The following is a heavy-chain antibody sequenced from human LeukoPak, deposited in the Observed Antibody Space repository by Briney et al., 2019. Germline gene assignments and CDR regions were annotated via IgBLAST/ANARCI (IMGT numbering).Heavy chain of an antibody. CDR3: AHGTVYQLDY. V-gene: IGHV3-23*01. J-gene: IGHJ4*02. D-gene: IGHD2-2*01. Sequence: PGRSLRLSCAASGFTFDDYAMHWVRQAPGKGLEWVSGILGGAGSTYYADSVKGRFTISRDNSKNTLYLQMNSLRAEDTAVYYCAHGTVYQLDYWGQGTLVTVSS. CDR1: GFTFDDYA. CDR2: ILGGAGST.